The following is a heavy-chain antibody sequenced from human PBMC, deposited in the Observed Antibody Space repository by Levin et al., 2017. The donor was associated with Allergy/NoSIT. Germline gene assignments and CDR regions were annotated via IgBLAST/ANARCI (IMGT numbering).Heavy chain of an antibody. D-gene: IGHD5-18*01. CDR1: GGSISSGGYS. J-gene: IGHJ4*02. V-gene: IGHV4-30-2*01. Sequence: SETLSLTCAVSGGSISSGGYSWSWIRQPPGKGLEWIGNIYLSGSTNDNPSLKSRVTMSVDRSKNQFSLKMSYVTAADTAVYYCARVAGYSYGYYFDYWGPGTLVTVSS. CDR2: IYLSGST. CDR3: ARVAGYSYGYYFDY.